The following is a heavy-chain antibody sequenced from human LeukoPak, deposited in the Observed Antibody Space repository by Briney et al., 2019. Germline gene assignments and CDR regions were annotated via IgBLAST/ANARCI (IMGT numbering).Heavy chain of an antibody. CDR3: ARVRRLFWSGYYNY. J-gene: IGHJ4*02. V-gene: IGHV4-39*01. Sequence: SETLSLTCTVSGVSISSSYYYWGWIRQPLGKGLEWIGSIYSSGSTYYNPSLKSRVTISVDTSKNQFSLKLSSVTAADTAVYYCARVRRLFWSGYYNYWGQGTLVTVSS. D-gene: IGHD3-3*01. CDR2: IYSSGST. CDR1: GVSISSSYYY.